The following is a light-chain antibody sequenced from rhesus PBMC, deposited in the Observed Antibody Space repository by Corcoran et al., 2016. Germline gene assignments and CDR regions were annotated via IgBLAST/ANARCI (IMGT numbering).Light chain of an antibody. Sequence: DIQISQSPSSLSASVGDRVTITCRASQGISSYLNWYQQNTGKAPKLLIYYANSLATGVPSRFLGGGSWTAFTLTISSLQPEDFATYYCQQGNSNPLTFGGGTKVELK. CDR1: QGISSY. V-gene: IGKV1-32*02. CDR2: YAN. CDR3: QQGNSNPLT. J-gene: IGKJ4*01.